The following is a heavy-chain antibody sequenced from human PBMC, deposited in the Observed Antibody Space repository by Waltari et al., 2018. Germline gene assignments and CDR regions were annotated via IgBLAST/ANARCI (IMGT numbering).Heavy chain of an antibody. Sequence: EVQLVQSGAEVKKPGATVKISCKASGYTFTDYYMHWVQQAPGKGLGWMGRVDPEDGETIYAEKFQGRVTITADTSTDTAYMELSSLRSEDTAVYYCATVGCSSTSCYGDYYYYMDVWGKGTTVTVSS. CDR3: ATVGCSSTSCYGDYYYYMDV. J-gene: IGHJ6*03. D-gene: IGHD2-2*01. V-gene: IGHV1-69-2*01. CDR1: GYTFTDYY. CDR2: VDPEDGET.